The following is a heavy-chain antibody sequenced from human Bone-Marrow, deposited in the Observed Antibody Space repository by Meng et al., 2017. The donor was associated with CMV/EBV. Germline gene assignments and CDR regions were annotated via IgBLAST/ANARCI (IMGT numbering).Heavy chain of an antibody. J-gene: IGHJ6*02. CDR3: ARDGLRRYQPEYYYYGLDF. V-gene: IGHV3-30-3*01. Sequence: LSLTCAASGFTFTHLSIHWVRQAPGKGLEWVALISWEGTNKYYADSVRGRFTISRDNSKNTLYLQKNSLRAEDTAVYYCARDGLRRYQPEYYYYGLDFWGQGTTVTVSS. CDR2: ISWEGTNK. D-gene: IGHD2-2*01. CDR1: GFTFTHLS.